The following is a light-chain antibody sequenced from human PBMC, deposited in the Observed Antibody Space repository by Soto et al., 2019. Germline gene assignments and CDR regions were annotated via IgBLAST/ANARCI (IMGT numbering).Light chain of an antibody. Sequence: EIVLTQSPGTLSLSPGERASLSCRASQSVNSNYLAWYQHKPGQAPRLLIYGISSRATGIPARFSGSGSGTEFTLTISSLQPEDFAVYYCQQYSKWPITFGQGTRLEI. J-gene: IGKJ5*01. V-gene: IGKV3-20*01. CDR3: QQYSKWPIT. CDR2: GIS. CDR1: QSVNSNY.